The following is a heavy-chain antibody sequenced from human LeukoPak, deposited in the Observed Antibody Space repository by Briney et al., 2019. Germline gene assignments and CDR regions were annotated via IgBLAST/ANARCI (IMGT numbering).Heavy chain of an antibody. J-gene: IGHJ4*02. D-gene: IGHD2-15*01. CDR3: ARLSGYCSGGSCYATKYFDY. CDR2: IYPGDSDT. V-gene: IGHV5-51*01. Sequence: GESLKISCKGSGYSFTSYWIGWVRQMPGKGLEWMGIIYPGDSDTRYSPSFQGQVTISADKSISTAYLQWSSLKVSDTAMYYCARLSGYCSGGSCYATKYFDYWGQGTLVTVSS. CDR1: GYSFTSYW.